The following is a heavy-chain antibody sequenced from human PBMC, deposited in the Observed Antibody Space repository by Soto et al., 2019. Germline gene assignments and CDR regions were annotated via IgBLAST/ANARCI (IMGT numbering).Heavy chain of an antibody. CDR1: GYTFTSYC. V-gene: IGHV1-18*01. D-gene: IGHD3-10*01. CDR2: ISAYNGNT. J-gene: IGHJ5*02. CDR3: ARVKYYGSGSYYQYLWFEP. Sequence: QVQLVQSGAEVKKPGASVKVSCKASGYTFTSYCISWVRQAPGQGLEWMGWISAYNGNTNYAQKLQGRVTMTTDTSTSTAYMELRSLRSDDTAVYYCARVKYYGSGSYYQYLWFEPWGQGTLVTVSS.